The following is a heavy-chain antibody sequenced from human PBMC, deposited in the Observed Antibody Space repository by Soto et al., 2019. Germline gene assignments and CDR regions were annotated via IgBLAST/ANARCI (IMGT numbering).Heavy chain of an antibody. Sequence: SETLSLTCAVYGGSFSGYYWSWIRQPPGKGLEWIGEINHSGSTNYNPSLKSRVTISVDTSKNQFSLKLSSVTAADTAVYYCARSYSIEPGWWFAPGGKETRVPVSS. J-gene: IGHJ5*02. CDR1: GGSFSGYY. V-gene: IGHV4-34*01. CDR2: INHSGST. D-gene: IGHD2-21*01. CDR3: ARSYSIEPGWWFAP.